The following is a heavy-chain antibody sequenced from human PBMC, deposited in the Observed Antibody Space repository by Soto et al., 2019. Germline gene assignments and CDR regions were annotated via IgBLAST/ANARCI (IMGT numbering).Heavy chain of an antibody. CDR3: AKDSARITIFGVVISSIDY. J-gene: IGHJ4*02. CDR2: ISGSGGST. V-gene: IGHV3-23*01. Sequence: EVQLLESGGGLVQPGGSLRLSCAASGFTFSSYAMSWVRQAPGKGLEWVSAISGSGGSTYYADSVKGRFTISRDNSKNTLYLQMNSLRAEDTAVYYCAKDSARITIFGVVISSIDYWGQGTLVTVSS. D-gene: IGHD3-3*01. CDR1: GFTFSSYA.